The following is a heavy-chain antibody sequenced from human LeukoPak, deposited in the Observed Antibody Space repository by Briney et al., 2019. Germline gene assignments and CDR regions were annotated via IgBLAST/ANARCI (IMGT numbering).Heavy chain of an antibody. V-gene: IGHV1-3*01. D-gene: IGHD2-2*01. CDR3: ARGLVDCSSTSCCGGNWFDP. Sequence: EASVKVSCKASGYTFTSYAMHWVRQAPGQRLEWMGWINAGNGNTKYSQKFQGRVTITRDTSASTAYMELSSLRSEDTAVYYCARGLVDCSSTSCCGGNWFDPWGQGTLVTVSS. CDR1: GYTFTSYA. J-gene: IGHJ5*02. CDR2: INAGNGNT.